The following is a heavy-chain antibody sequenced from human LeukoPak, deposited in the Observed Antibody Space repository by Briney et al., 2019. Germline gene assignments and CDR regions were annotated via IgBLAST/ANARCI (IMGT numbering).Heavy chain of an antibody. J-gene: IGHJ5*02. CDR2: IYHGGST. Sequence: SETLSLTCAVSGGSISSGGYSWSWIRQPPGKGLEWIGYIYHGGSTNYNPSLKSRVTISVDRSKNQFSLKLSSVTAADTAVYYCARRIAAAGMDWFDPWGQGTLVTVSS. CDR3: ARRIAAAGMDWFDP. D-gene: IGHD6-13*01. V-gene: IGHV4-30-2*01. CDR1: GGSISSGGYS.